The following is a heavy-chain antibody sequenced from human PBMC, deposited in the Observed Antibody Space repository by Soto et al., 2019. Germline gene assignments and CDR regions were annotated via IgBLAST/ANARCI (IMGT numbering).Heavy chain of an antibody. V-gene: IGHV3-66*03. D-gene: IGHD2-8*01. CDR1: GFTVSCIY. CDR2: IYSCAT. CDR3: ARRFRTCLIHQGVYAFDI. J-gene: IGHJ3*02. Sequence: AGGSLRLSCEASGFTVSCIYMSRVRQAPGKGLEWLSGIYSCATFYADSVKGRFTISRDNSKNTLYLQTNSLRAEDTAVCYCARRFRTCLIHQGVYAFDIWRQGTMIAV.